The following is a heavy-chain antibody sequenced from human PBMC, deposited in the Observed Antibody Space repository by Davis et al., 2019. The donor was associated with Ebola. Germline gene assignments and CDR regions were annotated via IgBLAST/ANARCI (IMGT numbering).Heavy chain of an antibody. V-gene: IGHV3-33*01. CDR2: IQHDGSIE. Sequence: GESLKISCVASGFTFSNYGMHWIRQAPGRGLDWVAAIQHDGSIEYYIDSVKGRFTISRDNSKNTLYLQMNSLRAEDTAVYYCARVGGSYWGNYWYFDLWGRGTLVTVSS. J-gene: IGHJ2*01. CDR1: GFTFSNYG. D-gene: IGHD1-26*01. CDR3: ARVGGSYWGNYWYFDL.